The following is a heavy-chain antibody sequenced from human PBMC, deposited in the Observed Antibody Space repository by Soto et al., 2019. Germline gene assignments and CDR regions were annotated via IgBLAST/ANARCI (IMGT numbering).Heavy chain of an antibody. CDR2: ISYDGSNK. D-gene: IGHD6-13*01. V-gene: IGHV3-30*18. J-gene: IGHJ6*02. CDR1: GFTFSSYG. CDR3: AKDLAAAAQGHYYYYYGMDV. Sequence: GGSLRLSCAASGFTFSSYGMHWVRQAPGKGLEWVAVISYDGSNKYYADSVKGRFTISRDNSKNTLYLQMNSLRAEDTAVYYCAKDLAAAAQGHYYYYYGMDVWGQGTTVTVSS.